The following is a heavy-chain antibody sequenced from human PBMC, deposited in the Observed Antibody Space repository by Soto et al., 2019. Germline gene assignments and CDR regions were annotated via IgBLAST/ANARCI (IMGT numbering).Heavy chain of an antibody. D-gene: IGHD1-1*01. J-gene: IGHJ5*02. Sequence: SETLSLTCGVYGGSFSGYQWNWIRQSPGQGLEWIGEINHSGTTKYSPSLESRINLSVDTSKKQFSLKMFSVTAADTAIYYCARGWRFDPWGQGTQVTVSS. V-gene: IGHV4-34*01. CDR1: GGSFSGYQ. CDR2: INHSGTT. CDR3: ARGWRFDP.